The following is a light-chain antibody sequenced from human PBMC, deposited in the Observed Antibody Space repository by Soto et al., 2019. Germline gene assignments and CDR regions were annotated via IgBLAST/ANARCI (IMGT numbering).Light chain of an antibody. Sequence: EIELTQSPGTLYLSPGERATLSCRASQRLVSSYLAWYQQKPGQAPRLLLYGVSSRATGIPDRFSGSGSGADFTLAISRVEPEDFAVYFCQQYGDSSWTFGQGTRVEIK. J-gene: IGKJ1*01. CDR1: QRLVSSY. V-gene: IGKV3-20*01. CDR3: QQYGDSSWT. CDR2: GVS.